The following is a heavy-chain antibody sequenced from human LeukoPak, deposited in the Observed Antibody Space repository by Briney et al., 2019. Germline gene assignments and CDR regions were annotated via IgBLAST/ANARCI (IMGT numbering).Heavy chain of an antibody. CDR2: IIPIFGTA. CDR1: GGTFSSYA. V-gene: IGHV1-69*06. J-gene: IGHJ5*02. D-gene: IGHD4-17*01. CDR3: ARYGPGGWFDP. Sequence: ASVKVSCKASGGTFSSYAISWVRQAPGQGLEWMGGIIPIFGTANYAQKLQGRVTMTEDTSTDTAYMELSSLRSEDTAVYYCARYGPGGWFDPWGQGTLVTVSS.